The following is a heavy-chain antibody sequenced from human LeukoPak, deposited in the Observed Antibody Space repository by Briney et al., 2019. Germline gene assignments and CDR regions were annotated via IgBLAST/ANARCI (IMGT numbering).Heavy chain of an antibody. D-gene: IGHD2-2*03. CDR1: GYTFTGYY. J-gene: IGHJ4*02. CDR3: ARVDSEGY. Sequence: ASVKVSCEASGYTFTGYYMHWVRQAPVQGLEWMGRINPHSGGTNYAQKFQGRVTMTRDTSISTAYMELSRLSSDDTAVYYCARVDSEGYWGQGTLVTVSS. V-gene: IGHV1-2*06. CDR2: INPHSGGT.